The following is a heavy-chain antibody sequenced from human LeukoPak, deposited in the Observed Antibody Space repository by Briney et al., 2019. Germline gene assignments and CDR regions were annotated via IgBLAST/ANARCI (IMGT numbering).Heavy chain of an antibody. V-gene: IGHV3-23*01. CDR3: ARRDGSGYYALDY. J-gene: IGHJ4*02. Sequence: GGSLRLSCAASGFTFSNYAMSWVRQAPGKGLEWVSNLGGRGVLTYYAVSVRGRFTVSRDNSKNTLYLQMNSLRAEDTAVYYCARRDGSGYYALDYWGQGFLVTVSS. CDR1: GFTFSNYA. CDR2: LGGRGVLT. D-gene: IGHD3-22*01.